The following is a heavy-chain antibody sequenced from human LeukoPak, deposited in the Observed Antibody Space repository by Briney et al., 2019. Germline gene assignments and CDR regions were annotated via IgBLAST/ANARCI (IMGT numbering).Heavy chain of an antibody. CDR1: GVSFSGYH. Sequence: PSETLSLTCALYGVSFSGYHWNWIRQSPEKVLEWIGEINDRGYTNYNPSLKSRVTISGDTSKKQFSLKLSSVTAADTAVYYCATDPTTEVDVPYYFAFWGQGTLVAVSS. V-gene: IGHV4-34*01. CDR3: ATDPTTEVDVPYYFAF. J-gene: IGHJ4*02. D-gene: IGHD1-14*01. CDR2: INDRGYT.